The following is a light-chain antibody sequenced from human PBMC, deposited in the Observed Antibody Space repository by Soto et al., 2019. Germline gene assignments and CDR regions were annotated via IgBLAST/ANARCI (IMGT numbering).Light chain of an antibody. V-gene: IGLV2-14*01. CDR2: EVS. Sequence: QSALHQPASVYGAPGQSITISCTRTSSDVGGYNYVSWYQQYPGKAPKLMIYEVSNRPSGVSNRFSGSKSGNTASLTVSGLQAEDEADYYCSSYAGTNNVFGTGTKATV. CDR1: SSDVGGYNY. J-gene: IGLJ1*01. CDR3: SSYAGTNNV.